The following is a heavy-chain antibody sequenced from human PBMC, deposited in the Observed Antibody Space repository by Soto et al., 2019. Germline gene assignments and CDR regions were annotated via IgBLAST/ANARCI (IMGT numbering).Heavy chain of an antibody. D-gene: IGHD2-15*01. CDR3: TAGVVGLTNGLDG. CDR2: INSKAGGGST. Sequence: EVQLVESGGGLVKPGGSLRLSCAASGYAFSVAWMNWVRQAPGKGLEWVGRINSKAGGGSTDYAAPVKGRFIISRDDSKNTLYLQMHSLEIEDTAVDYCTAGVVGLTNGLDGWGQGTRVTVSS. CDR1: GYAFSVAW. V-gene: IGHV3-15*07. J-gene: IGHJ6*01.